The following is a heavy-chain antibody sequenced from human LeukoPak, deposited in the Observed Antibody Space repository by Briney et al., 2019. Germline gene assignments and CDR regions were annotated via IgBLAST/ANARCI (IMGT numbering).Heavy chain of an antibody. CDR2: IYHSGST. V-gene: IGHV4-59*01. Sequence: SETLSLTCTVSGGSISSYYWSWIRQPPGKGLEWIGYIYHSGSTNYNPSLKSRVTISVDTSKNQFSLKLSSVTAADTAVYYCARTWSGYYPFDYWGQGTLVTVSS. CDR1: GGSISSYY. CDR3: ARTWSGYYPFDY. D-gene: IGHD3-3*01. J-gene: IGHJ4*02.